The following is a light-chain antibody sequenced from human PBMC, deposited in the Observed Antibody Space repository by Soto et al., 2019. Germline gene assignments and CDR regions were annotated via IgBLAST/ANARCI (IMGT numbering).Light chain of an antibody. CDR3: QQYNNWPFT. CDR1: PSIASI. CDR2: GAS. J-gene: IGKJ2*01. Sequence: EIVMTQSPATLSVSPGERATLSCRASPSIASILAWFQQKPGQAPRLLIYGASTRAAGIPGRFGGSGSGTEFTLTISSLQSEDFAVYYCQQYNNWPFTFGQGTKLQIK. V-gene: IGKV3D-15*01.